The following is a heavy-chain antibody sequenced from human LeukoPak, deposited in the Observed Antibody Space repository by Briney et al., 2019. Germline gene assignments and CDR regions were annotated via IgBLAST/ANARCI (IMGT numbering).Heavy chain of an antibody. V-gene: IGHV3-53*01. CDR2: IYNDGVT. Sequence: GGSLRLSCAASGFIVRNYYMSWVRQAPGKGLEWVAIIYNDGVTHYADSVNGRFTVSRDNSYNTVSLQMNSLRDEDTGVYYCAKGLRTGVGPYRGYHYYMDVWGRGATVTVSS. CDR3: AKGLRTGVGPYRGYHYYMDV. D-gene: IGHD3-16*01. J-gene: IGHJ6*03. CDR1: GFIVRNYY.